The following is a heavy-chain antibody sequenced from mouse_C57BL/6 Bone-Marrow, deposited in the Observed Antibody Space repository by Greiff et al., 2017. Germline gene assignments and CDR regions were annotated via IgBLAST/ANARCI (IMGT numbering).Heavy chain of an antibody. V-gene: IGHV1-72*01. CDR3: ARCYYDYAWCEY. Sequence: VQLQQPGAELVKPGASVKLSCKASGYTFTSYWMHWVKQRPGRGLEWIGRIDPNSGGTKYNEKFKSKATLTVDKPSSTAYMQRSSLTSDDSAVYYCARCYYDYAWCEYWGQGTLVTVSA. J-gene: IGHJ3*01. CDR2: IDPNSGGT. CDR1: GYTFTSYW. D-gene: IGHD2-4*01.